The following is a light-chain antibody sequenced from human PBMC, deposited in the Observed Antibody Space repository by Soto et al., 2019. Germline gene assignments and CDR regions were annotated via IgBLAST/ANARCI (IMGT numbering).Light chain of an antibody. Sequence: IQLTQSPSSLSASVGDRVTITCRASQGISSFLAWYQQQPGKAPKLLIYGASTLQSGVPSRFSGSGSGTDFTLTIGRLQPEDFATYYCQQLNSFPIPFGPGTKVDIK. CDR2: GAS. CDR3: QQLNSFPIP. J-gene: IGKJ3*01. CDR1: QGISSF. V-gene: IGKV1-9*01.